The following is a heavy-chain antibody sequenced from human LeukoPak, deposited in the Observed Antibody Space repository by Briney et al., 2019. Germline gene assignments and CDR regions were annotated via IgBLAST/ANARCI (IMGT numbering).Heavy chain of an antibody. CDR2: LYYSGST. J-gene: IGHJ5*02. CDR1: GGSISSFY. CDR3: ARSPRVRIAAAGTLWFDP. V-gene: IGHV4-59*01. Sequence: SETLSLTCTVSGGSISSFYWTWIRQPPGKGLEWIGYLYYSGSTNYNPSLKSRVTISVDTSKNQFSLKLSSVTAADTAVYYCARSPRVRIAAAGTLWFDPWGQGTLVTVSS. D-gene: IGHD6-13*01.